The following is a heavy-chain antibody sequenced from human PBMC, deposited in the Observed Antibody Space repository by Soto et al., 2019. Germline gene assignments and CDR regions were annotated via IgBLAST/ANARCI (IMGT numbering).Heavy chain of an antibody. CDR1: GFTFSSYS. CDR3: ARRWGLLEWLLTPTFDY. V-gene: IGHV3-21*01. D-gene: IGHD3-3*01. Sequence: EVQLVESGGGLVKPGGSLRLSCAASGFTFSSYSMNWVRQAPGKGLEWVSSISSSSSYIYYADSVKGRFTISRDNAKNSLYLQMNSLRAEDTAAYYCARRWGLLEWLLTPTFDYWGQGTLVTVSS. CDR2: ISSSSSYI. J-gene: IGHJ4*02.